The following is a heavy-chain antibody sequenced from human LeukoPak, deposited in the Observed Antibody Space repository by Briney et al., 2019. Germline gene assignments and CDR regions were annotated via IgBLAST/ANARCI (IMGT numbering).Heavy chain of an antibody. CDR3: ARDGHGGNSFDY. CDR2: INDNSGGT. Sequence: ASVKVSCKASGYTFTGYYMHWVRQAPGQGLEWMGWINDNSGGTDYAQKFQDRVTMTRDTSISTAYMELSRLRSDDTAVYYCARDGHGGNSFDYWGQGTLVTVSS. J-gene: IGHJ4*02. V-gene: IGHV1-2*02. CDR1: GYTFTGYY. D-gene: IGHD4-23*01.